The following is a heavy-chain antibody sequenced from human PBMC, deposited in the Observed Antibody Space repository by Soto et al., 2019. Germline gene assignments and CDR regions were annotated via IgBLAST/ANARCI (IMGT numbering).Heavy chain of an antibody. CDR2: INPSGGST. V-gene: IGHV1-46*01. CDR1: GFTFTSYY. J-gene: IGHJ5*02. D-gene: IGHD3-22*01. Sequence: GASVKVSCKAPGFTFTSYYMHWVRHAPGQGLEWMGIINPSGGSTSSAQKFQGRVTMTRDTSTSTVYMELSSLRSEDTAVYYCARDRYYYDSSGYFNWFDPWGQGTLVTVSS. CDR3: ARDRYYYDSSGYFNWFDP.